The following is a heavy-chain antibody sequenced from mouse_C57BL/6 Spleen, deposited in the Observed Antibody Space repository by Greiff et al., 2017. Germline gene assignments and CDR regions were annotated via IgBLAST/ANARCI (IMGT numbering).Heavy chain of an antibody. J-gene: IGHJ3*01. D-gene: IGHD2-4*01. Sequence: QVQLQQPGAELVRPGSSVKLSCKASGYTFTSYWMHWVKQRPIQGLEWIGNIDPSDSETHYNQKFKDKATLTVDKSSSTAYMQLSSLTSEDSAVYYCARPGDYDLCAYWGQGTLVTVSA. V-gene: IGHV1-52*01. CDR2: IDPSDSET. CDR3: ARPGDYDLCAY. CDR1: GYTFTSYW.